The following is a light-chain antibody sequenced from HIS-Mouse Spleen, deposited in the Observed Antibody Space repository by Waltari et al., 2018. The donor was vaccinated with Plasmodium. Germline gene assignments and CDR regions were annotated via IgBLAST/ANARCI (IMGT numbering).Light chain of an antibody. CDR1: SSTLGNNY. CDR3: GTWDSSLSAGVV. J-gene: IGLJ2*01. CDR2: DNN. Sequence: QSVLTQPPSVSAAPGQKVTIPCSGSSSTLGNNYVSWYQQLPGTAPNLLIYDNNKRPSGIPDRFSGSKSGTSATLGITGLQTGDEADYYCGTWDSSLSAGVVFGGGTKLTVL. V-gene: IGLV1-51*01.